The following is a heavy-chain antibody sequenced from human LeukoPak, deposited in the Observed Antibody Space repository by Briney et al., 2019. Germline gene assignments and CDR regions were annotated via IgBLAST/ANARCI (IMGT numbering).Heavy chain of an antibody. V-gene: IGHV3-48*04. Sequence: GGSLRLSCAASGFTFNSYSMNWVRQAPGKGLEWVSYISSSGSSIYYAGSVKGRFTISRDNAENSLNLQMNSLRAEDTAVYYRARGDNWNSYYYYYMDVWGKGTTVTVFS. J-gene: IGHJ6*03. CDR3: ARGDNWNSYYYYYMDV. CDR1: GFTFNSYS. D-gene: IGHD1-7*01. CDR2: ISSSGSSI.